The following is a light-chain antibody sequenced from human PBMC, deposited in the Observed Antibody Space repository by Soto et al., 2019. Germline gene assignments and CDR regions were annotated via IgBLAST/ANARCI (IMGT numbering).Light chain of an antibody. CDR1: QSVSSNY. Sequence: EIVLTQSPGTLSLSPGERATLSCRASQSVSSNYLAWYQQKPGQAPRLLIYDVSSRATGIPDRFSGSGSGTDFPLTISRLEPEDFAVYYCQHYGSSPYTFGQGTKLEIK. J-gene: IGKJ2*01. CDR3: QHYGSSPYT. CDR2: DVS. V-gene: IGKV3-20*01.